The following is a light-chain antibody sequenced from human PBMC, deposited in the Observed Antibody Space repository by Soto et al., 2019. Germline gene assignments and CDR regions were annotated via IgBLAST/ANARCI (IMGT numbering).Light chain of an antibody. CDR2: GAS. J-gene: IGKJ1*01. CDR3: QQYGSSGT. V-gene: IGKV3-20*01. CDR1: QSVSNNY. Sequence: EIELTQSPGTLSLSTRERATLSCRASQSVSNNYLAWYQQKPGQAPRLLIYGASNRATGIPDRFSGSGSGTDFTLTISRLEPEDFAVYYCQQYGSSGTFGQGTKVDI.